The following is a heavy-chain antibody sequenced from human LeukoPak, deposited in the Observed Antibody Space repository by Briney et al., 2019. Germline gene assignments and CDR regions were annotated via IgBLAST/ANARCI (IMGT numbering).Heavy chain of an antibody. Sequence: GSLRLSCAASGFTFSSYGMHWVRQAPGKGLEWVAVISYDGSNKYYADSVKGRFTISRDNSKNTLYLQMNSLRAEDTAVYYCAKSGVLVFYYYYMDVWGKGTTVTVSS. CDR2: ISYDGSNK. V-gene: IGHV3-30*18. J-gene: IGHJ6*03. D-gene: IGHD2-8*02. CDR3: AKSGVLVFYYYYMDV. CDR1: GFTFSSYG.